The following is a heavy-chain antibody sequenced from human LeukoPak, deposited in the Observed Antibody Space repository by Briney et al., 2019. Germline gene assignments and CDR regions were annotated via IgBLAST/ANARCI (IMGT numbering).Heavy chain of an antibody. CDR3: ARIPNSANFPNWFDP. Sequence: GGSLRLSCTASGFTFSPYSMNWVRQAPGKGLEWVSSISSSSDYIYYADSVKGRFTISRDNAKNSLYLQMNSLRAEDTAVYYCARIPNSANFPNWFDPWGQGTLVTVCS. CDR1: GFTFSPYS. V-gene: IGHV3-21*01. D-gene: IGHD4/OR15-4a*01. CDR2: ISSSSDYI. J-gene: IGHJ5*02.